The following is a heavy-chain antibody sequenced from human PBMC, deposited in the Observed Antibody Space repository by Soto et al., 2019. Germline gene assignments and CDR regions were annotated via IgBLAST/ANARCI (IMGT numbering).Heavy chain of an antibody. J-gene: IGHJ4*02. CDR1: GGTFSSYA. CDR3: ARDNHDFWGGYQFCFDY. CDR2: SIPIFGTA. D-gene: IGHD3-3*01. V-gene: IGHV1-69*14. Sequence: QVQLVQSGAEVKKPGSSVKVSCKASGGTFSSYAISWVRQAPGQGLEWMGGSIPIFGTANYAQKVQGRVPIHADKYTSTANMDVSSLKSEHTAGYYCARDNHDFWGGYQFCFDYWGQGTLVTVSS.